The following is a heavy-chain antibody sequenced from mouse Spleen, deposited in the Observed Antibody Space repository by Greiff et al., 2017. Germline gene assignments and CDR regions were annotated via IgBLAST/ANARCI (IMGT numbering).Heavy chain of an antibody. CDR1: GFTFSDYG. Sequence: EVKLMESGGGLVKPGGSLKLSCAASGFTFSDYGMHWVRQAPEKGLEWVAYISSGSSTIYYADTVKGRFPFSRDNAKNPLFLQMTSLSSEDSAMFYCARRGYYGSSSWFACGGQGTLVTVSA. V-gene: IGHV5-17*01. CDR3: ARRGYYGSSSWFAC. D-gene: IGHD1-1*01. J-gene: IGHJ3*01. CDR2: ISSGSSTI.